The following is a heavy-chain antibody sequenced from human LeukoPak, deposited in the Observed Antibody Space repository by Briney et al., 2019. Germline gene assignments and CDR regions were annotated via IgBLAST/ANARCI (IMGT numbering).Heavy chain of an antibody. D-gene: IGHD3-22*01. CDR2: IYHSGST. CDR1: GYSISSGYY. Sequence: SETLSLTCAVSGYSISSGYYWGWIRQPPGKGLEWIGSIYHSGSTYYNPSLKSRVTISVDTSKNQFSLKLSSVTAADTAVYYCARRNCYYDSSAYAFDIWGQGTMVTVSS. J-gene: IGHJ3*02. CDR3: ARRNCYYDSSAYAFDI. V-gene: IGHV4-38-2*01.